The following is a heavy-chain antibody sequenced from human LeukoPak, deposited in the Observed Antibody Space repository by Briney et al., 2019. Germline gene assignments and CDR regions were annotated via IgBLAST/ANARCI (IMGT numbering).Heavy chain of an antibody. CDR1: GGSFSGYY. D-gene: IGHD2-21*01. J-gene: IGHJ4*02. V-gene: IGHV4-34*01. CDR3: ARGRPLISPYYDC. Sequence: SETLSLTCAVYGGSFSGYYWSWIRQPPGKGLEWIGEINHSGSTNYNPSLKSRVTISVDTSKNQFSLKLSSVTAADTAVYYCARGRPLISPYYDCWGQGTLVAVSS. CDR2: INHSGST.